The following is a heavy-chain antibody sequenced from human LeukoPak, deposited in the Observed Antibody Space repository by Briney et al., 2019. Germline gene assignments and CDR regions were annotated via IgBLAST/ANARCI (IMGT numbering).Heavy chain of an antibody. Sequence: GGPLRLSCAASEFTFSNYWMSWVRQAPGKGLEWVANIKPDGSEKYYVDSVKGRFTLSRDNAQNSLYLQMNSLRAEDTAVYYCARVRRTTVTTFDYWGQGTLVTVSS. V-gene: IGHV3-7*05. D-gene: IGHD4-17*01. CDR2: IKPDGSEK. CDR1: EFTFSNYW. CDR3: ARVRRTTVTTFDY. J-gene: IGHJ4*02.